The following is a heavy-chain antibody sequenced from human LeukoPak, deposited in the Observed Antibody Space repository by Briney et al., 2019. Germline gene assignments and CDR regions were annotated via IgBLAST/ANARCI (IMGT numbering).Heavy chain of an antibody. CDR2: INPSGGST. J-gene: IGHJ4*02. Sequence: GASVKVSCKASGGTFSSYAISWVRQAPGQGLEWMGIINPSGGSTSYAQKFQGRVTMTRDTSTSTVYMELSSLRSEDTAVYYCAREDYDRPCRDWGQGTLVTVSS. CDR3: AREDYDRPCRD. D-gene: IGHD3-22*01. V-gene: IGHV1-46*01. CDR1: GGTFSSYA.